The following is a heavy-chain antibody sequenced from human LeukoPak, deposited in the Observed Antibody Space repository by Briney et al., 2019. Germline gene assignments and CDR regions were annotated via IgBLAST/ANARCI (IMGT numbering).Heavy chain of an antibody. V-gene: IGHV3-23*01. Sequence: GGSLRLSCAASGFTFNNYAMSWVRQAPGKGLEWVSVISGDGGSTYYADSVKGRFTISRDNSKNTLFLQMNTLGAGDTAIYYCAKESPFFDCWGQGTRVTVSS. J-gene: IGHJ4*02. CDR2: ISGDGGST. CDR3: AKESPFFDC. CDR1: GFTFNNYA.